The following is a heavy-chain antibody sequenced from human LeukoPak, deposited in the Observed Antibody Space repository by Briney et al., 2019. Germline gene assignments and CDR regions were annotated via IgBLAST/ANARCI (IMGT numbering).Heavy chain of an antibody. D-gene: IGHD5-18*01. J-gene: IGHJ4*02. Sequence: GGSLRPSCAASGFTFSSYAMSWVRQAPGKGLEWVSAISGSGGSTYYADSVKGRFTISRDNSKNTLYLQMNSLRAEDTAVYYCAETHSYGYAFDYWGQGTLVTVSS. CDR1: GFTFSSYA. CDR3: AETHSYGYAFDY. CDR2: ISGSGGST. V-gene: IGHV3-23*01.